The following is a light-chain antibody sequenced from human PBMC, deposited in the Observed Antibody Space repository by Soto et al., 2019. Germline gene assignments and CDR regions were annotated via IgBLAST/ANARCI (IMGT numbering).Light chain of an antibody. CDR3: QQSYSTARG. V-gene: IGKV1-39*01. CDR1: QSIINY. Sequence: DIQMNQSPSSLSASVGDRVTLTCRASQSIINYLNWYQQRPGKAPKLLIYAASTLQSGVPSRFSGSGSGTDFTLTISSLQPEEFATYYCQQSYSTARGFGQGTKVEIK. CDR2: AAS. J-gene: IGKJ1*01.